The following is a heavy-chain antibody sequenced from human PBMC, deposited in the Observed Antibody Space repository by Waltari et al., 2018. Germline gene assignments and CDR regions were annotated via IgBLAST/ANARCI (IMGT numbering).Heavy chain of an antibody. CDR3: ARDTLIQPGGL. CDR1: GGSISSYY. D-gene: IGHD5-18*01. CDR2: IYYSGST. V-gene: IGHV4-59*01. Sequence: QVQLQESVPGLVKPSETLSLTCTVSGGSISSYYWSWIRQPPGKGLEWIGYIYYSGSTNYNPSLKSRVTISVDTSKNQFSLKLSSVTAADTAVYYCARDTLIQPGGLWGRGTLVTVSS. J-gene: IGHJ2*01.